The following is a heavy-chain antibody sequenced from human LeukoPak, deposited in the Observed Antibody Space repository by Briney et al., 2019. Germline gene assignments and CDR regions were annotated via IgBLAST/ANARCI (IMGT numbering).Heavy chain of an antibody. J-gene: IGHJ5*02. D-gene: IGHD6-6*01. V-gene: IGHV6-1*01. Sequence: SQTLSLTCAISGDSVSSNSAAWNWIRQSPSRGLEWLGRTYYRSKWYNDYAVSVKSRITINPDTSKNHFALQKNSVSPEVTAVYYWARAGEYSGSSRLRPFGFGPWGQGTLVTVSS. CDR1: GDSVSSNSAA. CDR2: TYYRSKWYN. CDR3: ARAGEYSGSSRLRPFGFGP.